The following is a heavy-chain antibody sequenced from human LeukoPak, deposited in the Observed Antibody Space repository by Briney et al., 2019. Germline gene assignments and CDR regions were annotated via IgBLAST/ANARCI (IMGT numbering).Heavy chain of an antibody. Sequence: SETLSLTCAVSGGSFSGYYWSWIRQPPGKGLEWIGEINHSGSTNYNPSLKSRVTISVDTSKNQFSLKLSSVTAADTAVYYCARGSGYSSGWYFYWGQGTLVTVSS. CDR3: ARGSGYSSGWYFY. CDR2: INHSGST. CDR1: GGSFSGYY. D-gene: IGHD6-19*01. V-gene: IGHV4-34*01. J-gene: IGHJ4*02.